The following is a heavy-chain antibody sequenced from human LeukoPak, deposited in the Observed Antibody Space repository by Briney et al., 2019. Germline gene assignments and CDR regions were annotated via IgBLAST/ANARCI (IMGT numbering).Heavy chain of an antibody. V-gene: IGHV4-4*07. CDR1: GDSIINYY. J-gene: IGHJ4*02. D-gene: IGHD6-13*01. CDR2: IYLSDNT. CDR3: ARVPKGIAAAGPPAGKPYFDY. Sequence: SETLSLTCSVSGDSIINYYWMWIRQPAGKGLEWLGRIYLSDNTNYNPSLKSRVTISVDTSKSQFSLKLSSVTAADTAVYYCARVPKGIAAAGPPAGKPYFDYWGQGTLVTVSS.